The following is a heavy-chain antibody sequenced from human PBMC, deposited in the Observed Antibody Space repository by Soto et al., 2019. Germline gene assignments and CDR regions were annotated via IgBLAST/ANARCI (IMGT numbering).Heavy chain of an antibody. CDR2: INPNSGNI. J-gene: IGHJ5*02. Sequence: ASVKVSCKASGNTFTSYDINWVRQATGHGLEWMGWINPNSGNIGYAQKFQGRVTMTRDTAIRTAYMELNSLTSEDSAVYYCAANAQWQRFFRWFDPWGQGTRVTVSS. V-gene: IGHV1-8*01. CDR3: AANAQWQRFFRWFDP. CDR1: GNTFTSYD. D-gene: IGHD5-12*01.